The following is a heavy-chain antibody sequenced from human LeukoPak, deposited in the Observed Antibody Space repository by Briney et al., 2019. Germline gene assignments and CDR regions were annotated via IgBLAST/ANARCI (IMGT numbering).Heavy chain of an antibody. J-gene: IGHJ5*02. CDR3: AIIACYYGPDGFDP. D-gene: IGHD1-26*01. Sequence: SVKVSCKASGGTFSSYAISWVRQAPGQGLEWMGGIIPIFGTANYAQKFQGRVTITTDESTSTAYMELSSLRSEDTAVYYCAIIACYYGPDGFDPWGQGTLVTVSS. CDR2: IIPIFGTA. V-gene: IGHV1-69*05. CDR1: GGTFSSYA.